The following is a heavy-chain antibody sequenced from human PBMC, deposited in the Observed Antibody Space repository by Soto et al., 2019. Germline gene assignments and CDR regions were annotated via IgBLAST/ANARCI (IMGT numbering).Heavy chain of an antibody. CDR3: ARLNGYCVGTNCHGYYGMEV. CDR2: IYSTETT. D-gene: IGHD2-21*01. J-gene: IGHJ6*02. Sequence: SETLSLTCAVSGGSISSGAYSWNWIRQPPGKGLEWIATIYSTETTYYHPSLLSRVTISVDTSMNEFSLRLSSVTAADTAVYYCARLNGYCVGTNCHGYYGMEVWGQGTTVTVSS. V-gene: IGHV4-30-2*03. CDR1: GGSISSGAYS.